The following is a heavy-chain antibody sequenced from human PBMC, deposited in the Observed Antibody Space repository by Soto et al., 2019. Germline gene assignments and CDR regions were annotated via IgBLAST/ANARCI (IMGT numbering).Heavy chain of an antibody. CDR3: AKGRVAAIPSILFGP. Sequence: EVQLLESGGGLVQPGGSLRLSCAASGFALSSYAMTWVRQAPGKGLEWVSSISGSGGGTNYADSVKGRFTVSRDNSKSKLYLQMNSLTADDTAVYDCAKGRVAAIPSILFGPWGPGTLVTVSS. CDR2: ISGSGGGT. CDR1: GFALSSYA. J-gene: IGHJ5*02. V-gene: IGHV3-23*01. D-gene: IGHD5-12*01.